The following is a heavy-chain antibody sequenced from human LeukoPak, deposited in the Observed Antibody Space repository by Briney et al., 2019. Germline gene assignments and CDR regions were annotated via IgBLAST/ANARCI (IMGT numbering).Heavy chain of an antibody. J-gene: IGHJ4*02. V-gene: IGHV3-49*04. D-gene: IGHD5-18*01. CDR2: IRSKAYGGTT. Sequence: GSLRLSCTASGFTFGDFAMSWVRQAPGQGLEWVGFIRSKAYGGTTEYAASVKGRFTISRDDSKSMAYLQMNGLKTADTAVYFCTRVIGGYTYGYSDYWGQGTLVTVSS. CDR3: TRVIGGYTYGYSDY. CDR1: GFTFGDFA.